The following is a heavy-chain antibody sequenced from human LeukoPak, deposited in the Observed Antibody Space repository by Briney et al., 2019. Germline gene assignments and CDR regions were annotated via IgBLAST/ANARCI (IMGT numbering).Heavy chain of an antibody. Sequence: SETLSLTCTVSGGSISSSSYYWGWIRQPPGKGLEWIGSIYYSGNTYYNPSLKSRVTISVDTSKNQFSLKLSSVTAADTAVYYCARVSGITMIVVLQSDAFDIWGQGTMVTVSS. V-gene: IGHV4-39*07. CDR1: GGSISSSSYY. D-gene: IGHD3-22*01. CDR2: IYYSGNT. CDR3: ARVSGITMIVVLQSDAFDI. J-gene: IGHJ3*02.